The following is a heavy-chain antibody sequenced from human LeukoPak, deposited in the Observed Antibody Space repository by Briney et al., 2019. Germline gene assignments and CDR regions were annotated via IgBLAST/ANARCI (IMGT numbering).Heavy chain of an antibody. CDR1: GFTFSSYA. D-gene: IGHD4-17*01. V-gene: IGHV3-64D*09. J-gene: IGHJ4*02. CDR3: VKGTTVTSSDARKTQPFDY. CDR2: ISSNGGST. Sequence: GGSLRLSCAASGFTFSSYAMHWVRQAPGKGLEYVSAISSNGGSTYYADSVKGRFTISRDNSKNTLYLQMSSLRAEDTAVYYCVKGTTVTSSDARKTQPFDYWGQGTLVTVSS.